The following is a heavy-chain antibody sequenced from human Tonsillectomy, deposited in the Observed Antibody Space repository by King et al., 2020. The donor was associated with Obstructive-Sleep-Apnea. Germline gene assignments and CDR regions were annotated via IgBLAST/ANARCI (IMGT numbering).Heavy chain of an antibody. CDR3: ARHHRFGKLLDGFHV. CDR1: GFSLSSSGVG. D-gene: IGHD3-10*01. V-gene: IGHV2-5*01. Sequence: TLQESGPTLVKPPQTLTLTCTFSGFSLSSSGVGVGWIRQPPGKALEWLAFIYWNDDKRYSPSLKSRLTITKDTSKNQVVLTMPNMDPVDTDTYYCARHHRFGKLLDGFHVWGQGTMVTVSS. J-gene: IGHJ3*01. CDR2: IYWNDDK.